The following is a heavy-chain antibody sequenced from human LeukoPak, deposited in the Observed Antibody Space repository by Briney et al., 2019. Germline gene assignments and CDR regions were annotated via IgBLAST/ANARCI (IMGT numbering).Heavy chain of an antibody. CDR2: IYPGDSDT. J-gene: IGHJ4*02. Sequence: GESLKISCKGSGYSFTNYWIGWVRQMPGKGLEWMGIIYPGDSDTRYSPSFQGQVTISADKSISTAYLQWSSLKASDTAMYYCARLEGVDIVTTAPLDYWGQGTLVTVSS. D-gene: IGHD5-12*01. CDR1: GYSFTNYW. CDR3: ARLEGVDIVTTAPLDY. V-gene: IGHV5-51*01.